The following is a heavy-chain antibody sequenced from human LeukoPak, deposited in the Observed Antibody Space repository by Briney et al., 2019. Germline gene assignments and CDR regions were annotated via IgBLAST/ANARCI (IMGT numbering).Heavy chain of an antibody. D-gene: IGHD6-13*01. Sequence: PGGSLRLSCAASGLTVSGNYMSWVRQAPGKGLEWGSIIYSDETTAYPDSVKGRFTISRDNSKNMLYLQMNSLRAEDTAVYYCARRITTSGLYYFDLWGQGTLVTVSS. CDR2: IYSDETT. CDR1: GLTVSGNY. J-gene: IGHJ4*02. CDR3: ARRITTSGLYYFDL. V-gene: IGHV3-66*04.